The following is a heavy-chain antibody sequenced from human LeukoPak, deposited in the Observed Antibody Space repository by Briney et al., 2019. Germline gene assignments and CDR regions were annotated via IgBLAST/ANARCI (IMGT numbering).Heavy chain of an antibody. CDR1: GFIFSSSW. CDR3: AKGGRYPDC. D-gene: IGHD6-19*01. Sequence: PGGSLRLSCAASGFIFSSSWMSWVRQAPGKGLEWVAYIKQDGSEKYYVDSVKGRFTISRDNAESSLYLQMNSLRAEDTAVYYCAKGGRYPDCWGRGTLVTVSS. J-gene: IGHJ4*02. V-gene: IGHV3-7*01. CDR2: IKQDGSEK.